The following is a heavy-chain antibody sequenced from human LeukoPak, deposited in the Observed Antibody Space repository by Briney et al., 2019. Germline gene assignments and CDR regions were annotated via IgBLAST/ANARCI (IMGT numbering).Heavy chain of an antibody. CDR1: GFTFSGSA. CDR3: TRPGIAAAGIRDY. Sequence: GGSLRLSCAASGFTFSGSAMHWVRQASGKGLEWVGRIRSKANSYATAYAASVKGRFTISRDDSKNTAYLQMNGLKTEDTAVYYCTRPGIAAAGIRDYWGQGTLVTVSS. J-gene: IGHJ4*02. D-gene: IGHD6-13*01. CDR2: IRSKANSYAT. V-gene: IGHV3-73*01.